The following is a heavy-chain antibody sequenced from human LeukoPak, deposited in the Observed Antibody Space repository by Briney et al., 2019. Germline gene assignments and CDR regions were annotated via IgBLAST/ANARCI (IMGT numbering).Heavy chain of an antibody. CDR1: GFTFSGNW. CDR2: INPDGSQR. D-gene: IGHD5-24*01. Sequence: GGSLTLSCAASGFTFSGNWMSWVRQAPGKGLEWVASINPDGSQRLYVDSVKGRLTISRDNTKSSLYLQMNSLGAEDTAMYYSAKLLGTATTYDSWGQGTRVTVSS. V-gene: IGHV3-7*01. J-gene: IGHJ4*02. CDR3: AKLLGTATTYDS.